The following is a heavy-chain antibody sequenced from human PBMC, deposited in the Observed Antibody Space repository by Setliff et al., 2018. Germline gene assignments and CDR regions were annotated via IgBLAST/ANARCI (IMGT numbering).Heavy chain of an antibody. J-gene: IGHJ6*03. Sequence: PSETLSLTCTVSDDSISSRHYYWSWIRQPAGKGLEWLGQIYTSWSTNYNSSLKGRATLSIDASKKQFFLQLTSVTAVDTAVYYCARMSGFLYMDVWGKGTTVTVSS. D-gene: IGHD3-3*01. CDR3: ARMSGFLYMDV. CDR1: DDSISSRHYY. V-gene: IGHV4-61*09. CDR2: IYTSWST.